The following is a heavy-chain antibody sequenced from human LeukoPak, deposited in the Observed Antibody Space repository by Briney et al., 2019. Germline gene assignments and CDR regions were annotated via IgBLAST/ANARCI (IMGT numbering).Heavy chain of an antibody. V-gene: IGHV3-23*01. CDR3: AKVTTGTTSLDFSDY. CDR2: ISGSGGRS. D-gene: IGHD1-1*01. CDR1: GFTFSSYA. Sequence: GGSLRLSCAASGFTFSSYAMSWVRQAPGKGLEWVSAISGSGGRSYYADSVKGRFTISRDKSKNTLYLQMNSLGAEDTAVYYCAKVTTGTTSLDFSDYWGQGTLVTVSS. J-gene: IGHJ4*02.